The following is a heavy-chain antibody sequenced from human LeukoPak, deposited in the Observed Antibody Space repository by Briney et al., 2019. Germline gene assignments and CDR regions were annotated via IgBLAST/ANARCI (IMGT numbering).Heavy chain of an antibody. CDR1: GFTFGDYA. J-gene: IGHJ4*02. CDR3: ARGRRPYGSGSYD. D-gene: IGHD3-10*01. CDR2: IYSGGST. V-gene: IGHV3-66*01. Sequence: GGSLRLSCAASGFTFGDYAMSWFRQAPGKGLEWVSVIYSGGSTYYADSVKGRFTISRDNSKNTLYLQMNSLRAEDTAVYYCARGRRPYGSGSYDWGQGTLVTVSS.